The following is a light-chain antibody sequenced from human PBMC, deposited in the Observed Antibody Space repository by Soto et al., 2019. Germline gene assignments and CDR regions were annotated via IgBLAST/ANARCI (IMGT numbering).Light chain of an antibody. J-gene: IGKJ4*01. CDR2: DAS. V-gene: IGKV1-33*01. Sequence: DIQMTQSPSSLSPSLGDRFTIACQASQDISNYLNWYQQKPGKAPKLLIYDASNLETGVPSRFSGSGSWTDFTFTISSLQPEDIATYYCQQYDNLPLTFGGGTKVDIK. CDR3: QQYDNLPLT. CDR1: QDISNY.